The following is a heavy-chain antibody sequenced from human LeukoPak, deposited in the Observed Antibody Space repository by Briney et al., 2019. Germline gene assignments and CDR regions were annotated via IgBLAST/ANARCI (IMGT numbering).Heavy chain of an antibody. CDR3: ARYLMSGTPLDY. J-gene: IGHJ4*02. CDR1: GYTFTSYY. CDR2: INPSGGST. Sequence: ASVKVSCKASGYTFTSYYMHWVRQAPGQGLEWMGIINPSGGSTSYAQKFQGRVTMTRDMSTSTVYMELSSLRSEDTAVYYCARYLMSGTPLDYSGQGTLVTVCS. D-gene: IGHD1-14*01. V-gene: IGHV1-46*01.